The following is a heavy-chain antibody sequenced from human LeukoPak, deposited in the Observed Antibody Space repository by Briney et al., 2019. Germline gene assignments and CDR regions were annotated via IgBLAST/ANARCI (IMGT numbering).Heavy chain of an antibody. CDR1: GGTFSSYA. D-gene: IGHD5-12*01. CDR2: IIPIFGTA. CDR3: ARGRGLRSLSFPFDY. Sequence: APVKVSCKASGGTFSSYAISWVRQAPGQGLEWMGGIIPIFGTANYAQKFQGRVTITADESTSTAYMELSSLRSEDTAVYYCARGRGLRSLSFPFDYWGQGTLVTVSS. V-gene: IGHV1-69*13. J-gene: IGHJ4*02.